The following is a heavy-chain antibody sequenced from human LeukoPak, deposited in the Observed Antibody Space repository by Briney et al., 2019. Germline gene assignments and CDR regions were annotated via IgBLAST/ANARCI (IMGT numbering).Heavy chain of an antibody. J-gene: IGHJ4*02. CDR3: ARFLLSGVVVVAATLPHPDHPGFDY. D-gene: IGHD2-15*01. CDR2: ISAYNGNT. V-gene: IGHV1-18*04. Sequence: ASVKVSCKASGHTFTTYDIHWVRQATGQGLEWMGWISAYNGNTNYAQKLQGRVTMTTDTSTSTAYMELRSLRSDDTAVYYCARFLLSGVVVVAATLPHPDHPGFDYWGQGTLVTVSS. CDR1: GHTFTTYD.